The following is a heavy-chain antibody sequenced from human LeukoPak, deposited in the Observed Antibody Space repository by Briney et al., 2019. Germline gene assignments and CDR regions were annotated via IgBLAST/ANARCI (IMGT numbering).Heavy chain of an antibody. CDR1: GFTFSTYA. Sequence: GGSLRLSCAASGFTFSTYAMSWVRQAPGKGLECVSAIGGSGDFTYYAEYVRGRFTISRDNSKKTLYLQMNSLRAEDTAVYYCAKADRGWGVITKDWGQGTLVTVSS. V-gene: IGHV3-23*01. CDR2: IGGSGDFT. CDR3: AKADRGWGVITKD. D-gene: IGHD3-10*01. J-gene: IGHJ4*02.